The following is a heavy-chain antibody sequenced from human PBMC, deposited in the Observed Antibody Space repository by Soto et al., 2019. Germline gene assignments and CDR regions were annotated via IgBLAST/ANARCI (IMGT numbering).Heavy chain of an antibody. CDR2: IYSGGST. J-gene: IGHJ6*02. Sequence: PGGSLRLCCAASGFTVSSNYMSGVRQAPGKGLEWVSVIYSGGSTYYADSVKGRFTISRDNSKNTLYLKMNSLRAEDTAVYYCARDRVTGPRVYYGMEVWGQGTPVTLSS. CDR3: ARDRVTGPRVYYGMEV. CDR1: GFTVSSNY. V-gene: IGHV3-53*01. D-gene: IGHD1-7*01.